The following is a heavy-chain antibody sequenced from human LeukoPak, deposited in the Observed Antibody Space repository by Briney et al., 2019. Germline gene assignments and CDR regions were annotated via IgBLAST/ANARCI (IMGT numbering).Heavy chain of an antibody. V-gene: IGHV3-30*04. J-gene: IGHJ4*02. Sequence: GGSLRLSCVASGFTFSTYAIHWVRQAPGKGLEWVAVVSKDGNTKYYADSVKGRFTISRDNSKNTLYLQMNSLRAEDTAVYYCAMSPPRPGYSGYDFDYWGQGTLVTVSS. CDR3: AMSPPRPGYSGYDFDY. CDR1: GFTFSTYA. D-gene: IGHD5-12*01. CDR2: VSKDGNTK.